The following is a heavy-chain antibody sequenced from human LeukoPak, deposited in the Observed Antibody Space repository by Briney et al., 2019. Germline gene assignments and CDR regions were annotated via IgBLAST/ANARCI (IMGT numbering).Heavy chain of an antibody. CDR2: IRSKDSGGTT. CDR1: GFTFGDYA. V-gene: IGHV3-49*04. CDR3: TRYYDYWSIFDY. Sequence: GGSLRLSCIVSGFTFGDYAMSWVRQAPGKGLEWVGFIRSKDSGGTTEYAASVKGRFTISRDDSKSIAYLQMNSLKTEDTAVYCCTRYYDYWSIFDYWGQGTLVTVSS. J-gene: IGHJ4*02. D-gene: IGHD3-3*01.